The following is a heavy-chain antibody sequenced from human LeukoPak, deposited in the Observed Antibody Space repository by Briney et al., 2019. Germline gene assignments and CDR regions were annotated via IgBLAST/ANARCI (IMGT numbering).Heavy chain of an antibody. CDR1: GGTFSSYA. J-gene: IGHJ5*02. CDR2: IIPIFGTA. V-gene: IGHV1-69*13. CDR3: ARSIAVKGDWFDP. Sequence: SVKVSCKASGGTFSSYAISWVRQAPGQGLEWMGGIIPIFGTANYAQKFQGRVTITADESTSTAYMELSSLRSEDTAVYYCARSIAVKGDWFDPWGQGTLVTVSS. D-gene: IGHD6-19*01.